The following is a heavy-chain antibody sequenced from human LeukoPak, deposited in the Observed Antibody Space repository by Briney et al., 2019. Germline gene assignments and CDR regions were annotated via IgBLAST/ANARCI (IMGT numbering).Heavy chain of an antibody. J-gene: IGHJ5*02. D-gene: IGHD2-21*02. CDR3: ARLVGSYCGGDCYLGDWFDP. CDR1: GGSISSGSYY. CDR2: IYTSGST. V-gene: IGHV4-61*02. Sequence: SETLSLTCTVSGGSISSGSYYWSWIRQPAGKGLEWIGRIYTSGSTNYNPSLKSRVTISVDTSKNQFSLKLSSVTAADTAMYYCARLVGSYCGGDCYLGDWFDPWGQGTLVTVSS.